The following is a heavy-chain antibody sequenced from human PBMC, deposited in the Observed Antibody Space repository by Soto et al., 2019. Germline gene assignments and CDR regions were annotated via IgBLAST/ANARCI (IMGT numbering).Heavy chain of an antibody. J-gene: IGHJ4*02. D-gene: IGHD6-19*01. Sequence: VESGGVLVQPGGSLRLSCAASRFTFDSHWMHWVRQAPGEGLVWVSRIKTDGSAAAYADSVKGRFTISRDNTKNTLYLQMNSLRAEDTAVYFCVRESGVAADCWGQGTLVTVS. CDR1: RFTFDSHW. V-gene: IGHV3-74*01. CDR2: IKTDGSAA. CDR3: VRESGVAADC.